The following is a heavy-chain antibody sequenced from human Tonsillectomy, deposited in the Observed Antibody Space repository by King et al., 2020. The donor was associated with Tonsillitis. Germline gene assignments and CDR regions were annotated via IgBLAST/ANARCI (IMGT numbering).Heavy chain of an antibody. CDR1: GGTFSSHA. J-gene: IGHJ4*02. CDR3: AKGGPSLVTYFFDD. Sequence: QLVQSGAEVKKPGSSVKVSCKASGGTFSSHAVGWVRQAPGQGLEWMGGIIPIFGTPNYAQKFQGRVTITADESTSTAYMELSSLRSEDTAVYYCAKGGPSLVTYFFDDWGQGTLVTVSS. V-gene: IGHV1-69*12. CDR2: IIPIFGTP. D-gene: IGHD2-21*02.